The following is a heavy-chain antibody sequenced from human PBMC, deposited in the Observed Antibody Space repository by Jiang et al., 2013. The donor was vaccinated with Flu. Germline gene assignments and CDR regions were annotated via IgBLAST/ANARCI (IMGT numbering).Heavy chain of an antibody. D-gene: IGHD4-17*01. CDR1: GNTFTNYT. V-gene: IGHV7-4-1*02. J-gene: IGHJ4*02. CDR2: INTNTGNP. Sequence: QSGSELKKTGASVKVSCKASGNTFTNYTLNWVRQAPGHGLEWMGRINTNTGNPTYAQGFTGRFVFSLDTSVSTAYLQINSLKAEDTAVYFCAGSGRDYGYFESCGQGTLSPSPQ. CDR3: AGSGRDYGYFES.